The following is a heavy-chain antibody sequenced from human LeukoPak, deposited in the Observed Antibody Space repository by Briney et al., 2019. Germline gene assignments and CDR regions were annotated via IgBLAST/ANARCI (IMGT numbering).Heavy chain of an antibody. CDR2: ISAYNGNT. CDR3: ARVVLYSSSAYYFDY. V-gene: IGHV1-18*01. D-gene: IGHD6-13*01. CDR1: GYTFTSYG. J-gene: IGHJ4*02. Sequence: ASVKVSCKASGYTFTSYGISWVRQAPGQGLEWMGWISAYNGNTNYAQKLQGRVTMTTDTSTGTAYMELRSLRSDDAAVYYCARVVLYSSSAYYFDYWGQGTLVTVSS.